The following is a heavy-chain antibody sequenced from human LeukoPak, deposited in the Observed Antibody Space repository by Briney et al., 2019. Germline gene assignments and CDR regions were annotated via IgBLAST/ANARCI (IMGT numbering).Heavy chain of an antibody. CDR3: ARVGDSSGYYDY. Sequence: PSETLSLTCAVYGGSFSGYYWSWIRQPPGKGLEWNGEINHSGSTNYNPSLKSRVTISVDTSKNQFSLKLSSVTAADTAVYYCARVGDSSGYYDYWGQGTLVTVSS. V-gene: IGHV4-34*01. CDR2: INHSGST. CDR1: GGSFSGYY. D-gene: IGHD3-22*01. J-gene: IGHJ4*02.